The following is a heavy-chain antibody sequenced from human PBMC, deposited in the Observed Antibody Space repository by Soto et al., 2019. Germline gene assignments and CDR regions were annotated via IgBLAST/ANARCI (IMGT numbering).Heavy chain of an antibody. CDR3: ASQGGSCSGGTCYSGFDY. D-gene: IGHD2-15*01. V-gene: IGHV3-21*01. J-gene: IGHJ4*02. CDR1: GFTISSFN. CDR2: ISSGSSYR. Sequence: EVQLVESGGGLVTPGESLRLSCAASGFTISSFNMNWVRQAPGKGLEWVSSISSGSSYRYYADSVKGRFTISRDNAKNSLFLQMNSLRAEDTAVYYCASQGGSCSGGTCYSGFDYWGQGALVTVSS.